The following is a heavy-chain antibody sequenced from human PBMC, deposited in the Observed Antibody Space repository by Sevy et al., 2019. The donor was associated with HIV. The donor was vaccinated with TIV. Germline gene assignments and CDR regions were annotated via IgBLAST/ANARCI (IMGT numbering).Heavy chain of an antibody. J-gene: IGHJ3*02. D-gene: IGHD5-18*01. CDR2: IIPVLNIA. CDR1: GGTFSSFG. CDR3: ARDRAGYSSDAFDI. V-gene: IGHV1-69*13. Sequence: ASVKVSCKASGGTFSSFGITWVQQAPGQGPEWMGRIIPVLNIANYAQKFQGRVTITADEPTSTAYMEMSSLRSDDTAVYYCARDRAGYSSDAFDIWGQGTMVTVSS.